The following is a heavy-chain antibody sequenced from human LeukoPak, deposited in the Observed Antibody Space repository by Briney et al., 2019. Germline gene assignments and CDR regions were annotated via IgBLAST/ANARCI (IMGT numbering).Heavy chain of an antibody. V-gene: IGHV4-59*01. J-gene: IGHJ4*02. D-gene: IGHD3-10*01. CDR1: GGSISRYY. CDR3: ARGWFGIN. Sequence: SETLSLTCTVSGGSISRYYWSWIRQPPGKGLEWIGYIYYSGSTNYNPSLKSRVTISVDTSKNQFSLKLSSVTAADTAVYYCARGWFGINWGQGTLVTVSS. CDR2: IYYSGST.